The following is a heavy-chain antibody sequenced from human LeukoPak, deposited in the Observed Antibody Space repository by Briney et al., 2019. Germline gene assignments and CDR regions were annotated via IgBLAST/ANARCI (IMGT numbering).Heavy chain of an antibody. V-gene: IGHV1-2*02. CDR3: ARRFSGSTFFLY. Sequence: ASVKVSCKASGYTFTGHSMYWVRQAPGQGLEWMGWIKPNSGGTNYAQKFQGRVTMTRDTSISTAYMELSRLRSDDTAVYYCARRFSGSTFFLYWGQGTLVTVSS. CDR2: IKPNSGGT. D-gene: IGHD1-26*01. CDR1: GYTFTGHS. J-gene: IGHJ4*02.